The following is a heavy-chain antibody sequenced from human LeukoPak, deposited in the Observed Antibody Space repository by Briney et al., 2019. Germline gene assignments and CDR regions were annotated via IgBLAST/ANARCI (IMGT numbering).Heavy chain of an antibody. CDR3: ARRSSSWCSPENFLFYYYYYMDV. J-gene: IGHJ6*03. D-gene: IGHD6-13*01. Sequence: SETLSLTCAVYGGSFSGYYWSWIRQPPGKGLEWIGEINHSGSTNYNASLKSRVTISVDTSKNQFSLKLSSVTAADMAVYYCARRSSSWCSPENFLFYYYYYMDVWGKGTTVTVSS. CDR1: GGSFSGYY. V-gene: IGHV4-34*01. CDR2: INHSGST.